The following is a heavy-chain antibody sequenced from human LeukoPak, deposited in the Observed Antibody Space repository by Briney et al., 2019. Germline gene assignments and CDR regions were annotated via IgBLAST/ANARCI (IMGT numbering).Heavy chain of an antibody. J-gene: IGHJ4*02. CDR1: GYTFTSYG. V-gene: IGHV1-18*01. CDR2: ISAYNGNT. Sequence: PGASVKVSCKASGYTFTSYGISWVRQAPGQGLEWMGWISAYNGNTNYAQKLQGRVTMTTDTSTSTVYMELSSLRSEDTAVYYCARVAGVWYYDSSGWGNFDYWGQGTLVTVSS. CDR3: ARVAGVWYYDSSGWGNFDY. D-gene: IGHD3-22*01.